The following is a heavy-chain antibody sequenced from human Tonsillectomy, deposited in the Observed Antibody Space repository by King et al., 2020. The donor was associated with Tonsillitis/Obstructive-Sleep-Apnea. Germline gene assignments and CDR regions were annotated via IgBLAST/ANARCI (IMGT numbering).Heavy chain of an antibody. J-gene: IGHJ4*02. CDR1: GYTFTGYY. Sequence: VQLVESGAEVKKPGASVKVSCKASGYTFTGYYIDWVRQAPGQGLEWMGRIYPNSGGTNYAQNFQGRVTLTRDTSISTAYMDLSRLRSDDTAVYYCARVLRGVDIDYWGQGTLVTVSS. CDR2: IYPNSGGT. D-gene: IGHD2-15*01. V-gene: IGHV1-2*06. CDR3: ARVLRGVDIDY.